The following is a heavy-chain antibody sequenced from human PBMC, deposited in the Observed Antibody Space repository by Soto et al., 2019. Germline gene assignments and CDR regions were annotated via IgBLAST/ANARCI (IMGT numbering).Heavy chain of an antibody. CDR2: ISGSGGST. J-gene: IGHJ4*02. CDR1: GFTFSSYA. Sequence: GGSLRLSCAASGFTFSSYAMSWVRQAPGKGLEWVSAISGSGGSTYYADSVKGRFTISRDNSKNTLYLQMNSLRAEDTTVYYCAKSTRYSTSGDYWGQGTLVTVSS. V-gene: IGHV3-23*01. D-gene: IGHD1-20*01. CDR3: AKSTRYSTSGDY.